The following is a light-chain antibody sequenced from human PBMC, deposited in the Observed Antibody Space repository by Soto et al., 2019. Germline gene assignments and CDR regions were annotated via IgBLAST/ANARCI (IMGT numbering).Light chain of an antibody. CDR1: QSISSS. V-gene: IGKV3-11*01. J-gene: IGKJ4*01. Sequence: EIVLIKSPVTLSLSRGERATLSCRASQSISSSLAWYQQYPGQAPRLLIFDASNRSTGIPVRFSGSGSGTDFTLTISSLEPDDFTVCYGQQPSDWPLTYGGGNRVEI. CDR2: DAS. CDR3: QQPSDWPLT.